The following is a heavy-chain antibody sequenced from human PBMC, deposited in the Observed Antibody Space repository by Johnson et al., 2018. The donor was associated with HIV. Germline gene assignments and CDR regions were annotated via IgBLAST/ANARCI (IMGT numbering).Heavy chain of an antibody. D-gene: IGHD2-2*02. CDR3: ARDARYCTSITCYTTAFDI. J-gene: IGHJ3*02. Sequence: VQLVESGGGVVQPGRSLRLSCAASGFTFSNYAMHWVRQAPGKGLEWVSVIYSGGSTYYADSVKGRFTISRDNSKNTLYLQMNSLRAEDTALSYCARDARYCTSITCYTTAFDIWGQGTMVTVSS. CDR1: GFTFSNYA. CDR2: IYSGGST. V-gene: IGHV3-66*01.